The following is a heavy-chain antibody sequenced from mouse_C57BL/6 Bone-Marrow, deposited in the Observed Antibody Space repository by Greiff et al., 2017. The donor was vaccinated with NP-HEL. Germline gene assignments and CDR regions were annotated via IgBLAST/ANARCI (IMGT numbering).Heavy chain of an antibody. J-gene: IGHJ2*01. Sequence: QVQLKESGAELVKPGASVKISCKASGYAFSSYWMNWVKQRSGKGLEWIGQIYPGDGDTNYNGKFKGKATLTADKSSSTAYMQLSSLTSEDSAVYFCARYYGSSYYFDYWGQGTTLTVSS. CDR3: ARYYGSSYYFDY. D-gene: IGHD1-1*01. V-gene: IGHV1-80*01. CDR2: IYPGDGDT. CDR1: GYAFSSYW.